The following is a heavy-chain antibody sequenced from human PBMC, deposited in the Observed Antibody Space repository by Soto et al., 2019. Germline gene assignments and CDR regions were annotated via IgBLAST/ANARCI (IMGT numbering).Heavy chain of an antibody. J-gene: IGHJ6*02. CDR1: GYTFTRSG. D-gene: IGHD3-3*01. CDR3: AREGVAPYYYYGMDV. Sequence: GASVNVSCKASGYTFTRSGMSWVRQAPGQGLEWMGWISTYNGDTNYAQTFQGRVTMTTDTSTSTVHMEVRSLRSDDTAVYYCAREGVAPYYYYGMDVWGQGTPVTVSS. CDR2: ISTYNGDT. V-gene: IGHV1-18*01.